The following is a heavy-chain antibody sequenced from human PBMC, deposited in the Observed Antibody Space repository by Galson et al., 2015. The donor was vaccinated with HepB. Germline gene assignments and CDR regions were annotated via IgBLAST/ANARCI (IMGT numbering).Heavy chain of an antibody. CDR2: ISYDGSNK. V-gene: IGHV3-30-3*01. CDR3: AREPGDGYNLSGFDY. CDR1: GFTFSSYA. Sequence: SLTLSCAASGFTFSSYAMHWVRQAPGKGLEWAAVISYDGSNKYYADSVKGRFTISRDNSKNTLYLQMNSLRAEDTAVYYCAREPGDGYNLSGFDYWGQGTLVTVSS. D-gene: IGHD5-24*01. J-gene: IGHJ4*02.